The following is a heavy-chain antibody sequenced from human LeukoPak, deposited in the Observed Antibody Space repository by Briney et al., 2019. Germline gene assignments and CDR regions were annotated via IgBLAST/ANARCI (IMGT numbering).Heavy chain of an antibody. D-gene: IGHD3-3*01. CDR3: AKEFRLTIFGVVWS. V-gene: IGHV3-23*01. Sequence: GGSLRLSCAVSGFTLSNYAMTWVRQAPGKGLERVPGLSGSGGSTYYADSVKGRFTISRDNSKNTLYLQMNSLRAEDAAVYYCAKEFRLTIFGVVWSWGQGTLVTVSS. CDR1: GFTLSNYA. CDR2: LSGSGGST. J-gene: IGHJ4*02.